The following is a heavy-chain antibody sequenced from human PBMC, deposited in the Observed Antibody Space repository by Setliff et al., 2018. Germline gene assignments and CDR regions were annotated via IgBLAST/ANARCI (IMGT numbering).Heavy chain of an antibody. D-gene: IGHD4-17*01. Sequence: TSETLSLTCSVSGDSIFDNYWSWIRQSPGRGLEWIAYISYTGSTNYNPSLKSRVTISLDTSKNHFSLNLRSVTAADTAVYYCARYGTEYGDYEIPGDVWGKGTTVTVSS. J-gene: IGHJ6*04. CDR1: GDSIFDNY. CDR2: ISYTGST. V-gene: IGHV4-59*12. CDR3: ARYGTEYGDYEIPGDV.